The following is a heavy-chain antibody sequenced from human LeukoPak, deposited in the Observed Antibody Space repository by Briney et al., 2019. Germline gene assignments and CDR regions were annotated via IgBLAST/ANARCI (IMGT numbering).Heavy chain of an antibody. V-gene: IGHV3-66*01. CDR3: ARIIAVGHYFDY. Sequence: GGSLRLSCAASGFTVSSNYMSWVRQAPGKGLVWVSVIYSGGSTYYADSVKGRFTISRDNSKNTLYLQMNSLRAEDTAVYYCARIIAVGHYFDYWGQGTLVTVSS. J-gene: IGHJ4*02. CDR1: GFTVSSNY. D-gene: IGHD6-19*01. CDR2: IYSGGST.